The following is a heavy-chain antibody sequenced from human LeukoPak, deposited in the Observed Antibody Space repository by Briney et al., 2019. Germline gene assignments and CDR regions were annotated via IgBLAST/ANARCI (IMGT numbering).Heavy chain of an antibody. CDR1: GFTFSSHG. Sequence: GRSLRLSCAASGFTFSSHGMYWVRRAPGKGLEWVALIWYDGSKKYYADSVKGRFTISRDNSKNTLSLQMNSLRAEDTAVYFCARLYSSGWADYWGQGTLVTISS. CDR3: ARLYSSGWADY. CDR2: IWYDGSKK. D-gene: IGHD6-19*01. V-gene: IGHV3-33*07. J-gene: IGHJ4*02.